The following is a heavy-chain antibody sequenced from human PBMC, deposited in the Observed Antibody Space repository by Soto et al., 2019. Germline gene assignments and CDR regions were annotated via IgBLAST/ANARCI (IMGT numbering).Heavy chain of an antibody. CDR3: APEGWGSYPSGYFQH. V-gene: IGHV1-46*01. D-gene: IGHD1-26*01. J-gene: IGHJ1*01. Sequence: QVQLVQSGAEVKKPGASVKVSCKASGYTFTSYYMHWVRQAPGQGLEWMGIINPSGGSTSYAQKFQGRVTMTGDTSTSTVYMGLSSLRSEDTAVYYCAPEGWGSYPSGYFQHWGQGTLVTVSS. CDR2: INPSGGST. CDR1: GYTFTSYY.